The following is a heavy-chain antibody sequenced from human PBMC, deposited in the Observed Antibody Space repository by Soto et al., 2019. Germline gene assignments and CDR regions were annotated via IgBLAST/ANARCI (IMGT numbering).Heavy chain of an antibody. V-gene: IGHV4-31*02. D-gene: IGHD1-1*01. Sequence: QVRLQEWGPGLVKPSQTLSLKCSVSGGSITTGGRYWSWIRQLPGKGLEWIGDIYYSGNTYYNASLKSRVTISGEAAKNQFSLKLSSVTAGDTAVYYCAQALVFTGGDGFDIWGQGRLVTVSS. CDR3: AQALVFTGGDGFDI. J-gene: IGHJ3*02. CDR2: IYYSGNT. CDR1: GGSITTGGRY.